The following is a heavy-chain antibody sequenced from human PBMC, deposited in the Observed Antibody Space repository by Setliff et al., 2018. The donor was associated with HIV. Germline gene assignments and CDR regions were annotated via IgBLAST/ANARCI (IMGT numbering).Heavy chain of an antibody. D-gene: IGHD4-17*01. CDR1: GFAFSSHQ. J-gene: IGHJ5*02. Sequence: GGSLRLSCAASGFAFSSHQMSWVRQAPGKGLEWVANIKQDGSDMHYIESVKGRFTIFRDNAKNSLYLQMNSLRAEDTAVYYCARAPYARSNWFDPWGQGTLVTVSS. V-gene: IGHV3-7*01. CDR3: ARAPYARSNWFDP. CDR2: IKQDGSDM.